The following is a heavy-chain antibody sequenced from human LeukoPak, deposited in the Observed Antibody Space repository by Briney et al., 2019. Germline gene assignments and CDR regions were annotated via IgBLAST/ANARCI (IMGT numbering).Heavy chain of an antibody. CDR2: INHSGST. CDR3: ARVGIAAAGQY. V-gene: IGHV4-34*01. Sequence: SETLSLTCAVYGGSFSGYYWSWIRQPPGKGLEWIGEINHSGSTNYNPSLKSRVTISVDTSKNQFSLKLSSVTAADTAVNYCARVGIAAAGQYWGQGTLVTVSS. D-gene: IGHD6-13*01. CDR1: GGSFSGYY. J-gene: IGHJ4*02.